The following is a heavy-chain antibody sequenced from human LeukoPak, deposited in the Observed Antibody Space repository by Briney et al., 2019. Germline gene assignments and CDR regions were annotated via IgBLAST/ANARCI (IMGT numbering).Heavy chain of an antibody. V-gene: IGHV4-59*13. D-gene: IGHD2-15*01. Sequence: SETLSLTCTVSGGSLSSYYWSWVGQPPGKGLEGIGYIYYSGRSNYNPSLKSRVTISVDTSKNQFSLKLTSVTAADTAVYYCARTMEGYCSGGSCYQYSYYMDVWGKGTTVTVSS. J-gene: IGHJ6*03. CDR1: GGSLSSYY. CDR2: IYYSGRS. CDR3: ARTMEGYCSGGSCYQYSYYMDV.